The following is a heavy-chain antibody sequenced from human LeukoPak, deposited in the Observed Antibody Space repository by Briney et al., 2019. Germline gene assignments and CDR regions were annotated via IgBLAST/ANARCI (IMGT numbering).Heavy chain of an antibody. V-gene: IGHV3-23*03. J-gene: IGHJ4*02. Sequence: GGSLRLSCAASGFTFSSYAMTWVRQAPGEGLEWVSTLYSGGNRYYADSVRGRFTISRDDFRNTLFLQMNNLRVEDTAVYYCARESGDRPGLPGRWGQGTLVTVSS. CDR2: LYSGGNR. CDR3: ARESGDRPGLPGR. CDR1: GFTFSSYA. D-gene: IGHD1-26*01.